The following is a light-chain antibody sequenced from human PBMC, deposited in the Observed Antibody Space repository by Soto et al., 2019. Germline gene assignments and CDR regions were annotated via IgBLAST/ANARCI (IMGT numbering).Light chain of an antibody. J-gene: IGLJ3*02. CDR3: SSYTSSSTPWV. CDR1: SSDVGGYNY. Sequence: QSALTQPASVSGSPGQSITISCTGTSSDVGGYNYVSWYQQHPGKAPKLMIYEVSNRPSGVSNRFSGYKSGNTASLTISGLQAEDEADYSCSSYTSSSTPWVFGGGTKLTVL. V-gene: IGLV2-14*01. CDR2: EVS.